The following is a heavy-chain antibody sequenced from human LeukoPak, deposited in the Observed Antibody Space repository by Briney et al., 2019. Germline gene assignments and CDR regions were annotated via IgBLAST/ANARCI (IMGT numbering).Heavy chain of an antibody. CDR3: ARASVVPAAMGAAGFYYYYGMDV. J-gene: IGHJ6*02. D-gene: IGHD2-2*01. CDR1: GFTFSDYY. Sequence: GGSLRLSCAASGFTFSDYYMSWIRQAPGKGLEWASYISSSGSTIYYADSVKGRFTISRDNAKNSLYLQMNSLRAEDTAVYYCARASVVPAAMGAAGFYYYYGMDVWGQGTTVTVSS. CDR2: ISSSGSTI. V-gene: IGHV3-11*01.